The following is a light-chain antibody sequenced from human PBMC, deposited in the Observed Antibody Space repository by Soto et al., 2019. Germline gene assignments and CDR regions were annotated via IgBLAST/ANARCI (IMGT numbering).Light chain of an antibody. CDR2: SAS. V-gene: IGKV3-20*01. Sequence: EIVVTQSPGTLSLSTGERGTLSCRASQNLGTLYLAWFQQKSGQAPRLLIYSASRRATGIPDRFTGSGSGTDFTLTINRVEPEDFAVYFCQQYVGSPRTVGQGAKVDIK. J-gene: IGKJ1*01. CDR1: QNLGTLY. CDR3: QQYVGSPRT.